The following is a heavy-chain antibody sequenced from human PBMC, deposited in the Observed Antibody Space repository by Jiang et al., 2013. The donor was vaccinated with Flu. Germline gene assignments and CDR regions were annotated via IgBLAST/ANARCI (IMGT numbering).Heavy chain of an antibody. D-gene: IGHD3-10*01. CDR1: GGSISSYY. CDR2: IYYSGST. J-gene: IGHJ5*02. Sequence: GPGLVKPSETLSLTCTVSGGSISSYYWSWIRQPPGKGLEWIGYIYYSGSTNYNPSLKSRVTISVDTSKNQFSLKLSSVTAADTAVYYCARGGIWFGELLTWFDPWGQGTLVTVSS. V-gene: IGHV4-59*13. CDR3: ARGGIWFGELLTWFDP.